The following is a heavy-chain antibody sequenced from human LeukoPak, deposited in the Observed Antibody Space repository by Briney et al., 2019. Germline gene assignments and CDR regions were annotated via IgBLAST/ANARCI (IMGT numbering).Heavy chain of an antibody. V-gene: IGHV4-59*01. Sequence: SETLSLTCTVSGGSISGYYWSWIRQPPGKGLEWIGYIYYSGSTNYNPSLKSRVTISVDTSKNQFSLKLSSVTAADTAVYYCARCIYGDYVGVVDWFDPWGQGTLVTVSS. CDR1: GGSISGYY. D-gene: IGHD4-17*01. CDR3: ARCIYGDYVGVVDWFDP. J-gene: IGHJ5*02. CDR2: IYYSGST.